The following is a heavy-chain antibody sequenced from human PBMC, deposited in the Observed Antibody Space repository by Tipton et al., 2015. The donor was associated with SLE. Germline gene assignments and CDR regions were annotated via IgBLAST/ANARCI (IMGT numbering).Heavy chain of an antibody. CDR1: GASFRTTSHF. V-gene: IGHV4-39*07. Sequence: TLSLTCNVSGASFRTTSHFWGWIRQPQGRGLEWIGSISSSGSTYFNPSLLSRVTISVDTSRNQFSLKLSSVTAADSAFYYCARYSLTNWHLDLWGRGTLVTVSS. CDR3: ARYSLTNWHLDL. CDR2: ISSSGST. J-gene: IGHJ2*01. D-gene: IGHD2-15*01.